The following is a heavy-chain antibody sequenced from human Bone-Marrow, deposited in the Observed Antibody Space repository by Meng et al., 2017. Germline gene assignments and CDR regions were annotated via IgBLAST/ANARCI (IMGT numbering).Heavy chain of an antibody. D-gene: IGHD4-17*01. V-gene: IGHV3-21*02. J-gene: IGHJ4*02. CDR1: GFTFSSYS. Sequence: EGRVGAVGGGLVNPGGSRSLSCAASGFTFSSYSMNWVRQAPGKGLEWVSSISSSSSYIYYADSVKGRFTISRDNAKNSLYLQMNSLRAEDTAVYYCSRGDYERINDYWGQGTLVTVSS. CDR3: SRGDYERINDY. CDR2: ISSSSSYI.